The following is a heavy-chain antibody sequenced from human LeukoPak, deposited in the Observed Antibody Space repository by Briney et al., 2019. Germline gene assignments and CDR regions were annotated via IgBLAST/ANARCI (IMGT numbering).Heavy chain of an antibody. V-gene: IGHV3-30-3*01. CDR2: ISYDGSNK. CDR1: GFTFSSYA. D-gene: IGHD2-2*01. J-gene: IGHJ3*02. Sequence: PGGSLRLSCAASGFTFSSYAMHWVRQAPGKGLEWVAVISYDGSNKYYADSVKGRFTISRDNSKNTLYLQMNSLRAEDTAVYYCAGVGDIVVVPAAPSISFDIWGQGTMVTVSS. CDR3: AGVGDIVVVPAAPSISFDI.